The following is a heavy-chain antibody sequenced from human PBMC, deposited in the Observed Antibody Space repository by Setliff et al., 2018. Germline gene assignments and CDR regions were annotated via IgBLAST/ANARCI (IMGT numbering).Heavy chain of an antibody. J-gene: IGHJ4*02. Sequence: SETLSLTCAVSGDSISNDYWWSWVRQPPERELEWIGEINQSGTTNYNPPLKGRATISVDNSKNQFSLNLNSVTVADTAVYFCARGVRTGHLDSWGQGLLVTVSS. D-gene: IGHD1-1*01. V-gene: IGHV4-4*02. CDR1: GDSISNDYW. CDR2: INQSGTT. CDR3: ARGVRTGHLDS.